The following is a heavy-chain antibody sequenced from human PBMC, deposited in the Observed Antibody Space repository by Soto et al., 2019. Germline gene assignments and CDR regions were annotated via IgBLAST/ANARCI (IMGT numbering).Heavy chain of an antibody. CDR1: GGTFSSYT. Sequence: SVKVSCKASGGTFSSYTISWVRQAPGQGLEWMGRIIPILGIANYAQKFQGRVTITADKSTSTAYMELSSLRSEDTAVYYCATQADTAMVPVSYFDYWGQGTLVTVSS. CDR3: ATQADTAMVPVSYFDY. CDR2: IIPILGIA. D-gene: IGHD5-18*01. V-gene: IGHV1-69*02. J-gene: IGHJ4*02.